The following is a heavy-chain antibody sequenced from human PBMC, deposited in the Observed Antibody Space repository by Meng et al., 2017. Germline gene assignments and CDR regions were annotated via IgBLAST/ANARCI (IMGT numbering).Heavy chain of an antibody. CDR2: INHSGST. CDR1: GGSFSGYY. J-gene: IGHJ4*02. D-gene: IGHD2-21*02. CDR3: ARDTVEAYCGGDCCPLGY. Sequence: QVPLQRWGAGLLKPSETLSLTCAVYGGSFSGYYWSWIRQPPGKGLEWIGEINHSGSTNYNPSLKSRVTISVDTSKNQFSLKLSSVTAADTAVYYCARDTVEAYCGGDCCPLGYWGQGTLVTVSS. V-gene: IGHV4-34*01.